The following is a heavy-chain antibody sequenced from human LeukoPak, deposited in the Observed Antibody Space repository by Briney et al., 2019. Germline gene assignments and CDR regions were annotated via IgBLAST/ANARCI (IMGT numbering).Heavy chain of an antibody. CDR2: IYYGGST. J-gene: IGHJ5*02. Sequence: PSETLSLTCTVSGGSISSYYWSWIRQPPGKGLEWIGYIYYGGSTNYNPSLKSRVTISVDTSKNQFSLKLSSVTAADTAVYYCARGSNYVAYRFDPWGQGTLVTVSS. CDR1: GGSISSYY. CDR3: ARGSNYVAYRFDP. V-gene: IGHV4-59*01. D-gene: IGHD4-11*01.